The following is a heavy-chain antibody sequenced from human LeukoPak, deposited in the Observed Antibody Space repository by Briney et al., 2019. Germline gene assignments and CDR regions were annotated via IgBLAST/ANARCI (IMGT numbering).Heavy chain of an antibody. CDR2: VNPNSGVT. D-gene: IGHD2-15*01. V-gene: IGHV1-2*02. CDR3: ARSRDCSGGSCTRDYFDY. Sequence: ASVKVSCKASGYTFTDYYMHWVRQAPGQGLEWMGWVNPNSGVTNYAQKLQGRVTMTTDTSTSTAYMELRSLRSDDTAVYYCARSRDCSGGSCTRDYFDYWGQGTLVTVSS. J-gene: IGHJ4*02. CDR1: GYTFTDYY.